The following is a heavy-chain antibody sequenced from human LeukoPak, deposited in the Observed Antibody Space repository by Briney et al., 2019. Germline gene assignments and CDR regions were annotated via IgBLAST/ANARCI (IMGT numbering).Heavy chain of an antibody. CDR2: IYYRGST. Sequence: PSETLSLTCTVSGGSLSSYYWSWIRQPPGKDLEGIGYIYYRGSTNYNPSLKSRVTISLYTSKNQFSLTLSSVPAADTAVYFCARYSNRVAGARWFDHWGQGTLVTVSS. D-gene: IGHD2-21*01. CDR1: GGSLSSYY. J-gene: IGHJ5*02. CDR3: ARYSNRVAGARWFDH. V-gene: IGHV4-59*01.